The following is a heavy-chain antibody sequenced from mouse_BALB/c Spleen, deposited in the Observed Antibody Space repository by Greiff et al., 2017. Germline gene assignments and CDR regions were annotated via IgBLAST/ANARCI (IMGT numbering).Heavy chain of an antibody. CDR1: GFTFSSYG. J-gene: IGHJ4*01. CDR3: ARDGGLWLRDYAMDY. V-gene: IGHV5-6-3*01. CDR2: INSNGGST. Sequence: EVMLVESGGGLVQPGGSLKLSCAASGFTFSSYGMSWVRQTPDKRLELVATINSNGGSTYYPDSVKGRFTISRDNAKNTLYLQMSSLKSEDTAMYYCARDGGLWLRDYAMDYWGQGTSVTVSS. D-gene: IGHD2-2*01.